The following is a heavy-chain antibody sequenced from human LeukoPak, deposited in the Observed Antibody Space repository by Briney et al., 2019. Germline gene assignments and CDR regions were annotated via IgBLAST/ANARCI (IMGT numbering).Heavy chain of an antibody. CDR2: IYWDDDK. CDR3: AHISIAGLGLLWFGQPAGGAFDI. CDR1: GFSLSTSGVG. J-gene: IGHJ3*02. D-gene: IGHD3-10*01. Sequence: SGPTLVKPTQTLTLTCTFSGFSLSTSGVGVGWIRQPPGKALEWLALIYWDDDKRYSPSLKSRLTITKDTSKNQVVLTMTNMDPVDTATYYCAHISIAGLGLLWFGQPAGGAFDIWGQGTMVTVSS. V-gene: IGHV2-5*02.